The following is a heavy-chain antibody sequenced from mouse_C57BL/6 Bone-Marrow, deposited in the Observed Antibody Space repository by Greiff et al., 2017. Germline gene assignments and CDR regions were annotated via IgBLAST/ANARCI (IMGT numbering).Heavy chain of an antibody. CDR1: GFTFSDYY. CDR2: ISNGGGST. D-gene: IGHD2-4*01. CDR3: AREDMITTRDYYAMDY. V-gene: IGHV5-12*01. Sequence: EVKVVESGGGLVQPGGSLKLSCAASGFTFSDYYMYWVRQTPEKRLEWVAYISNGGGSTYYPDTVKGRFTISRDNAKNTLYLQMSRLKSEDTAMYYCAREDMITTRDYYAMDYWGQGTSVTVSS. J-gene: IGHJ4*01.